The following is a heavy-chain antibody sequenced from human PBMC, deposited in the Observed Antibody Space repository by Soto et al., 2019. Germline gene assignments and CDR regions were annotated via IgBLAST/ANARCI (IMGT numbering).Heavy chain of an antibody. CDR3: LRSGSGDLDY. CDR2: TYYRSKWFY. CDR1: RDSVSSNSAA. D-gene: IGHD3-3*01. J-gene: IGHJ4*02. Sequence: PSQTLSLTFAISRDSVSSNSAAWNWIRPSPSRGLEFLGRTYYRSKWFYDYAESVKSRITINPDTSKNRVSLQLNSVTPEETAMYYCLRSGSGDLDYWGQGTLVTVSS. V-gene: IGHV6-1*01.